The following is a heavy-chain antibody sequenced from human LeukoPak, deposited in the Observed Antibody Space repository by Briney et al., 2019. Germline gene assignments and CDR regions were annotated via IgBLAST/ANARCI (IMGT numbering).Heavy chain of an antibody. CDR2: INPNSGGT. V-gene: IGHV1-2*04. Sequence: ASVKVSCKASGYTFTGYYMHWVRQAPGQGVEWMGWINPNSGGTNYAQKFQGWVTMTRDTSISTAYMELSRLRSDDTAVYYCARDKAQYYYGSYGMDVWGPRTTVTASS. CDR1: GYTFTGYY. CDR3: ARDKAQYYYGSYGMDV. J-gene: IGHJ6*02.